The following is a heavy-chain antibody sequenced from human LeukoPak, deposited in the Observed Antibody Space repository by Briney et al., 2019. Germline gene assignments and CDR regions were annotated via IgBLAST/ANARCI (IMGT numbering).Heavy chain of an antibody. CDR3: ARNWDPRGFDY. Sequence: GESLKISCEGSGYSFTSYWIGWVRQMPGKGLEWMGIIYPGDSDTRYSPSFQGQVTISADKSISTAYLQWSSLKASDTAMYYCARNWDPRGFDYWAREPWSPSPQ. V-gene: IGHV5-51*01. D-gene: IGHD1-26*01. J-gene: IGHJ4*02. CDR1: GYSFTSYW. CDR2: IYPGDSDT.